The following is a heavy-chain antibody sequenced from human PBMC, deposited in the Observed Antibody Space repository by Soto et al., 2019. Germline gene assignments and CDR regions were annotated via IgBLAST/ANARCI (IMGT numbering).Heavy chain of an antibody. CDR1: GFTFSNHW. CDR2: ITGSTSAI. Sequence: QPGGSLRLSCAGSGFTFSNHWMNWVRQAPGRGLEWLSYITGSTSAIYYADSVKGRFTISRDNAKNSLYLQMNSLRDEDTAVYYCARDREGHSRDWFDPWGQGTLVTVSS. D-gene: IGHD1-26*01. J-gene: IGHJ5*02. V-gene: IGHV3-48*02. CDR3: ARDREGHSRDWFDP.